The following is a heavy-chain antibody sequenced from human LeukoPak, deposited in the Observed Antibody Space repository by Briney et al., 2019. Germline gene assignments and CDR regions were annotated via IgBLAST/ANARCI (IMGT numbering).Heavy chain of an antibody. V-gene: IGHV3-23*01. Sequence: GGSLRLSCATSGFTFSSYEMSWVRQAPGKGLDWVSAISGSGDTTYYADSVKGRFTISRDDSQSTLYLQMNSLRAEDTAVYYCVKELRSGWYGIWDSWGQGTLVTVPS. CDR2: ISGSGDTT. J-gene: IGHJ4*02. D-gene: IGHD6-19*01. CDR1: GFTFSSYE. CDR3: VKELRSGWYGIWDS.